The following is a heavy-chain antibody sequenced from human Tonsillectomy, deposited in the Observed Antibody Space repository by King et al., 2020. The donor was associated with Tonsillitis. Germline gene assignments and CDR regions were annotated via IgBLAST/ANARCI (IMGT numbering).Heavy chain of an antibody. V-gene: IGHV4-61*02. J-gene: IGHJ4*02. CDR3: ARGDSGDYVFDY. CDR1: GGSITSADYY. CDR2: IYTSGSS. D-gene: IGHD4-17*01. Sequence: VQLQESGPGLVKPSQTLSLTCTVSGGSITSADYYWSWIRQPAGKGLEWIGRIYTSGSSNYKPSLKSRVSMPVDTAKNQFSLKLPTVTAADTAVYYCARGDSGDYVFDYWGQGTLVTVSS.